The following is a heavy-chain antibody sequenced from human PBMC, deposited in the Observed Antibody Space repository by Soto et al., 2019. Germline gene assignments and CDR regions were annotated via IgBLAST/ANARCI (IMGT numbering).Heavy chain of an antibody. CDR2: IWYDGNNK. CDR1: GFTFSSYG. J-gene: IGHJ4*02. CDR3: ARGLHSLFDY. Sequence: GGSLRLSCSASGFTFSSYGMHWVRQAPGKGLEWVAVIWYDGNNKYYADSVKGRFTISRDNSKNTLYVQMTSLRAEDTAIYYCARGLHSLFDYWGQGTLVTVSS. D-gene: IGHD2-21*01. V-gene: IGHV3-33*01.